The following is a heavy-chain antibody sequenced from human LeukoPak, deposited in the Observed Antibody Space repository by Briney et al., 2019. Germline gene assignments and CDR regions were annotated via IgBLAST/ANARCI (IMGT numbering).Heavy chain of an antibody. D-gene: IGHD6-13*01. CDR3: QSGYSSSWYQVDY. J-gene: IGHJ4*02. Sequence: SETLSLTCAVYGGSFSGYYWSWIRQPPGKGLEWIGEINHSGSTNYNPSLKSRVTISVDTSKNQFSLKLSSVTAADTAVYYCQSGYSSSWYQVDYWGQGTLVTVSS. V-gene: IGHV4-34*03. CDR2: INHSGST. CDR1: GGSFSGYY.